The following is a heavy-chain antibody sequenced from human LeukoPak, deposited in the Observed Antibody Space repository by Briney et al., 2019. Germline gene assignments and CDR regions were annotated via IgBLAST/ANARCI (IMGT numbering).Heavy chain of an antibody. V-gene: IGHV3-33*01. CDR3: ARSYDSSGYYYPYFDY. D-gene: IGHD3-22*01. CDR1: GFTFSSYG. J-gene: IGHJ4*02. Sequence: GGSLRLSCAASGFTFSSYGMHWVRQAPGKGLEWAAVIWYDGSNKYYADSVKGRFTISRDNSKNTLYLQMNSLRAEDTAVYYCARSYDSSGYYYPYFDYWGQGTLVTVSS. CDR2: IWYDGSNK.